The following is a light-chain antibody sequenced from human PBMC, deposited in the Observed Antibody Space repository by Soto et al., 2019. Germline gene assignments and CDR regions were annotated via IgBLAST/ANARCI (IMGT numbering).Light chain of an antibody. CDR2: DAS. J-gene: IGKJ3*01. Sequence: EIVMTQSPATLSLSPGERATLSCRASQTIDNTLAWYQRKPGQAPRLLIYDASTRATGVPARFSGSGSGTDFTLTISSLQPEDFATYYCQQSYSIPFTFGPGTKVDIK. V-gene: IGKV3-15*01. CDR1: QTIDNT. CDR3: QQSYSIPFT.